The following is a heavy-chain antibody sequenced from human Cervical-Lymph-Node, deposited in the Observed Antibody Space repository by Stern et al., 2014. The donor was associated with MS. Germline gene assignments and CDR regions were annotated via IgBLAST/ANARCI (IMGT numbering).Heavy chain of an antibody. Sequence: VQLLESGVEVKKPGASVKVSCKASGYTFTSSGISWVRQAPGQGLEWMGWISAYTGNTNYVQKFQGRVTMTKDTSTSTAYMELRSLRSDDTAVYYCARSGSAWYGYFDYWGQGTLVTVSS. V-gene: IGHV1-18*01. CDR1: GYTFTSSG. CDR2: ISAYTGNT. CDR3: ARSGSAWYGYFDY. J-gene: IGHJ4*02. D-gene: IGHD6-19*01.